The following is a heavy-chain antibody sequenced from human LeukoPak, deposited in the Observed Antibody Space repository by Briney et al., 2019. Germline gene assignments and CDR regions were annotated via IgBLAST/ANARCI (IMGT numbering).Heavy chain of an antibody. CDR1: GGTFSSYA. J-gene: IGHJ6*03. CDR2: IIPIFGTA. CDR3: ARVIAARSSISYYYYYMDV. V-gene: IGHV1-69*05. Sequence: ASVKVSCKASGGTFSSYAISWVRQAPGQGLEWMGGIIPIFGTANYAQKFQGRVTITTDESTSTAYMELSSLRSEDTAVYYCARVIAARSSISYYYYYMDVWAKGPRSPSP. D-gene: IGHD6-6*01.